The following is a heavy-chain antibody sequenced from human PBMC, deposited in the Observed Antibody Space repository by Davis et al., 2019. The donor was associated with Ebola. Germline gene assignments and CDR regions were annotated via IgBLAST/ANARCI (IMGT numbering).Heavy chain of an antibody. CDR2: ISSSSNYI. CDR3: VRDPALVVTEGGWHFDL. V-gene: IGHV3-21*01. Sequence: GESLKISCAASGFTFSSYSMNWVRQAPGKGLEWVSFISSSSNYIYYADSVKVRFTTSRDNAKNSLYLQMNTLRAEDTAVYYCVRDPALVVTEGGWHFDLWGRGTLVTVSS. CDR1: GFTFSSYS. J-gene: IGHJ2*01. D-gene: IGHD2-21*02.